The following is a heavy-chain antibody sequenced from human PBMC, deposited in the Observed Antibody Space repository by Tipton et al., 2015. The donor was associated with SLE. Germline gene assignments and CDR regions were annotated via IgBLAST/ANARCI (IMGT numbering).Heavy chain of an antibody. D-gene: IGHD3-10*01. CDR1: GGTFSIYA. CDR2: IIPIFGTA. V-gene: IGHV1-69*01. CDR3: ARDLVRGSCAFDI. Sequence: QLVQSGAEVKKTGSSVTVSCKASGGTFSIYAINWVRQAPGQGLEWMGGIIPIFGTANYAQKFQGRVTITADESTSTAYMELSSLRSEDTAVYYCARDLVRGSCAFDIWGQGTMVTVSS. J-gene: IGHJ3*02.